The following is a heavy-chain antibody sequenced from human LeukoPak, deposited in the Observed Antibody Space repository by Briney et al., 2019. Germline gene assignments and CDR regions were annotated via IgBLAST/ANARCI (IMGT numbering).Heavy chain of an antibody. D-gene: IGHD6-13*01. J-gene: IGHJ4*02. CDR2: VIGTGRTT. CDR3: ARDFTIAAAGTGFNFDY. CDR1: GFTFSSYA. V-gene: IGHV3-23*01. Sequence: GGSLRLSCAASGFTFSSYAMSWVRQAPGKGLEWVASVIGTGRTTYNADSVRGRFTISRDNAKNSLYLQMNSLRAEDTAVYYCARDFTIAAAGTGFNFDYWGQGTLVTVSS.